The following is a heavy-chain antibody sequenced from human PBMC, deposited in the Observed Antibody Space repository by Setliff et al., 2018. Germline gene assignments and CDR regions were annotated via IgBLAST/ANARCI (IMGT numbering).Heavy chain of an antibody. J-gene: IGHJ5*02. Sequence: PGESLKISCKGSGYSFTSYWIGWVRQMPGKGLEWMGIIYPGDSDTRYSPSFQGQVTISADKSISTAYLQWSSLKASDTAMYYCARRPYSSSFLSPFVGNWFDPWGQGTRVTVSS. CDR3: ARRPYSSSFLSPFVGNWFDP. CDR1: GYSFTSYW. D-gene: IGHD6-13*01. CDR2: IYPGDSDT. V-gene: IGHV5-51*01.